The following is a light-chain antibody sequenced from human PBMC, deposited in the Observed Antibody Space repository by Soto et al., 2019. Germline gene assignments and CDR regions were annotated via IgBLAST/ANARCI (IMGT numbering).Light chain of an antibody. V-gene: IGKV3-20*01. CDR3: QQYGTSPIT. CDR2: GAS. Sequence: ENVLTQSPATLSLSPRDTATLSCRASQTVSSYLTWYQQRPGQAPRLLSYGASKRATGIPDRFSGSGSGTDFTLTISRLQPEDFALYYCQQYGTSPITFGQGTRLEIK. J-gene: IGKJ5*01. CDR1: QTVSSY.